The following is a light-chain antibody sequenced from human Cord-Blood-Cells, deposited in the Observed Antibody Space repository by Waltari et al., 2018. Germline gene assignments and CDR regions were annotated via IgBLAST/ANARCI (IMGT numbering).Light chain of an antibody. V-gene: IGLV3-25*03. Sequence: SYELTQPPSVSVSPGQTARITCSGDALPKQYAYWYQQKRGQAPWLVIDKDSERHSGIPERFSGASSGTTVTLTISGVQAEDEADYYCQSAGSYTLVFGGGTKLTVL. CDR2: KDS. CDR3: QSAGSYTLV. J-gene: IGLJ3*02. CDR1: ALPKQY.